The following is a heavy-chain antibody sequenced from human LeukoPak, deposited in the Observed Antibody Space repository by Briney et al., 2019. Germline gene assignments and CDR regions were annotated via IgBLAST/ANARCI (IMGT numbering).Heavy chain of an antibody. D-gene: IGHD6-19*01. Sequence: GASVKVSCKASGGTFSSYAISWVRQAPGQGLEWMGGIIPIFGTANYAQKFQGRVTITADESTSTAYMELSSLRSEDTAVYYCARGSGSGSPRPDLGYWGQGTLVTVSS. V-gene: IGHV1-69*13. CDR3: ARGSGSGSPRPDLGY. J-gene: IGHJ4*02. CDR2: IIPIFGTA. CDR1: GGTFSSYA.